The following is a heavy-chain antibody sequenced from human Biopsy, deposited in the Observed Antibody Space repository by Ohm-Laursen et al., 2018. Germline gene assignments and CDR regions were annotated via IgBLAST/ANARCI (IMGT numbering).Heavy chain of an antibody. J-gene: IGHJ6*02. CDR3: ARDTRWSPYSMDV. Sequence: SLRLSCTAFGFSFSDYHMRWIRQAPGWGLEWVSYISGGGTIYYGDSMKGRVTISRDNAKNSLYLQMHSLRAEDSAVYYCARDTRWSPYSMDVWGQGTTVTVSS. V-gene: IGHV3-11*01. D-gene: IGHD4-23*01. CDR2: ISGGGTI. CDR1: GFSFSDYH.